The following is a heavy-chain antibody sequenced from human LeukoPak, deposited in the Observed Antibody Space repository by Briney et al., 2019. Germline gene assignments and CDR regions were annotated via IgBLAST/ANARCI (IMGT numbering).Heavy chain of an antibody. CDR2: IYYSGST. J-gene: IGHJ4*02. Sequence: SETLSLTCTVSGGSISSYYWSWIRQPPGKGLEWIGYIYYSGSTNYNPSLKSRVTISVDTSKNQFSLKLSSVTAADTAVYYCAREGGEQQLVRFDYWGQGTLVTVSS. D-gene: IGHD6-13*01. V-gene: IGHV4-59*01. CDR1: GGSISSYY. CDR3: AREGGEQQLVRFDY.